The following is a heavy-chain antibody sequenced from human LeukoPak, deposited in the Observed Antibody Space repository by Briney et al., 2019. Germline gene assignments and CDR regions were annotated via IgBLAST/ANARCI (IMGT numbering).Heavy chain of an antibody. CDR3: ARGTGEGYTYGRYYFDY. J-gene: IGHJ4*02. D-gene: IGHD5-18*01. CDR2: INPNSGVT. V-gene: IGHV1-2*02. Sequence: ASVKVSCKASGYTFTGYYMHWVRQAPGQGPEWMGWINPNSGVTDYAQNFQGRVTMTRDTSISTAYVELSRLRSDDTAVYYCARGTGEGYTYGRYYFDYWGQGTLVTVSS. CDR1: GYTFTGYY.